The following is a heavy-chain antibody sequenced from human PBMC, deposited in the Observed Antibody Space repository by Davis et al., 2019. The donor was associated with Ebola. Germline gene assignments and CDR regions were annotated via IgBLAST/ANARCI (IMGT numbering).Heavy chain of an antibody. J-gene: IGHJ4*02. CDR2: INPSGGSP. CDR3: ARVGYQWNYRAFLDY. V-gene: IGHV1-46*01. D-gene: IGHD6-19*01. CDR1: GYKFTTSY. Sequence: ASVKVSCRASGYKFTTSYIYWVRQAPGQGLEWMGMINPSGGSPTYAQKFQGRVTMTRDTSTSTIYMEVTSLSSEDTAVYYCARVGYQWNYRAFLDYWGQGTLVTVSS.